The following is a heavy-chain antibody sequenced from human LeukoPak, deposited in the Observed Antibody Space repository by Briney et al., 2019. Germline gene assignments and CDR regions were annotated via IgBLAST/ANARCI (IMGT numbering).Heavy chain of an antibody. V-gene: IGHV3-48*03. J-gene: IGHJ4*02. CDR2: ISSSGSTI. CDR1: GFIFSSYE. Sequence: GGSLRLSCAASGFIFSSYEMNWVRQAPGKGLEWVAYISSSGSTIYYADSVKGRFTISRDNAKNSLYLQMNSLRAEDTAVYYCARDDSYGLDYWGQGTLVTVSS. D-gene: IGHD5-18*01. CDR3: ARDDSYGLDY.